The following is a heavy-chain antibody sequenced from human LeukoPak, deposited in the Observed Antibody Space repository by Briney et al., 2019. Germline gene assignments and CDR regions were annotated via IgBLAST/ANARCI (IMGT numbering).Heavy chain of an antibody. J-gene: IGHJ4*02. V-gene: IGHV3-15*01. D-gene: IGHD1-26*01. CDR3: TTGGGVGARPY. Sequence: SGGSLRLSCAASGFTFSNAWMSWVRQAPGKGLEWVGRIRSKTDGGTTDYAAPVKGRFTISRDDSKNTLYLQMNSLKTEDTAVYYCTTGGGVGARPYWGQGTLVTVSS. CDR2: IRSKTDGGTT. CDR1: GFTFSNAW.